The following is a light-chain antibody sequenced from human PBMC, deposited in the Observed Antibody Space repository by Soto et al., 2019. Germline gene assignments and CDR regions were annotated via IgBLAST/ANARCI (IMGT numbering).Light chain of an antibody. Sequence: EIVMTQSPATLSVSPGERATLSCRASQSVSNNLAWYQQKPGQAPRLRIYGASTRATGIPVRFSGSGSGTAFTLTISSLQSEDFAVYYCQQDSHWPPWTFGQGPKVEIK. J-gene: IGKJ1*01. V-gene: IGKV3-15*01. CDR3: QQDSHWPPWT. CDR1: QSVSNN. CDR2: GAS.